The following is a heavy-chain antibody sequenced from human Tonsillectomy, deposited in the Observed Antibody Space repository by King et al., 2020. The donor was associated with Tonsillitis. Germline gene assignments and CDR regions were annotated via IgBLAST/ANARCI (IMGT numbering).Heavy chain of an antibody. CDR2: IKQDGSEK. D-gene: IGHD6-13*01. J-gene: IGHJ4*02. CDR3: AREQQLVAYFDY. V-gene: IGHV3-7*01. Sequence: QLVQSGGGLVQPGGSLRLSCAASGFTFTRHWMSWVRQAPGKGLEWVANIKQDGSEKYYVDSVKGRFTISRDNAKRSLYLQMNSLRAEDTAVYFCAREQQLVAYFDYWGQGPRVTVFS. CDR1: GFTFTRHW.